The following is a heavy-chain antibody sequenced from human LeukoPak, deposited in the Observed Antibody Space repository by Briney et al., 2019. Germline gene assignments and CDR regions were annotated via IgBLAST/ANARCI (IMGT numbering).Heavy chain of an antibody. D-gene: IGHD7-27*01. CDR2: IKQDGSEK. CDR1: GFTFSSYW. J-gene: IGHJ2*01. CDR3: AGGWGWYFNL. V-gene: IGHV3-7*04. Sequence: PGGSLRLSCAASGFTFSSYWMSWVRQAPGKGLEWVANIKQDGSEKNYVDSVKGRFTISRDNAKNSLYLQMNSLRVEDTAVYYGAGGWGWYFNLWGRGTLVTVSS.